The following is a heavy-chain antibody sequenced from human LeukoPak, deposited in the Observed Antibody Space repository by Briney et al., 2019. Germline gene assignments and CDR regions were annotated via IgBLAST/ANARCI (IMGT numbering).Heavy chain of an antibody. D-gene: IGHD1-26*01. CDR3: VRSRSYYFDY. CDR1: GFTFDDYG. J-gene: IGHJ4*02. V-gene: IGHV3-20*04. CDR2: VDWSGGRT. Sequence: GGSLRLSCAASGFTFDDYGMSWVRQDPGRRLEWVSTVDWSGGRTSYADSVKGRFTISRDNAKNSLYLQMNSLRAEDTALYFCVRSRSYYFDYWGQGTLVTVSS.